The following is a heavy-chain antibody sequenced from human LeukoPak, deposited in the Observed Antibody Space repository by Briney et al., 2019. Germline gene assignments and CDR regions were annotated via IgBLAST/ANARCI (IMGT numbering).Heavy chain of an antibody. CDR2: IIPIFGTA. J-gene: IGHJ6*03. V-gene: IGHV1-69*06. Sequence: GASVTVSCKASGGTFSSYAISWVRQAPGQGLEWMGGIIPIFGTANYAQKFQGRVTITADKSTSTVYMELSSLRSEDTAVYYCARAKTKHYYYDSSRYYYYYMDVWGKGTTVTVSS. D-gene: IGHD3-22*01. CDR3: ARAKTKHYYYDSSRYYYYYMDV. CDR1: GGTFSSYA.